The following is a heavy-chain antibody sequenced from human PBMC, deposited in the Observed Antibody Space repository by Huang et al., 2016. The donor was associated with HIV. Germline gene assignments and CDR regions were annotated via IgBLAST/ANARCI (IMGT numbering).Heavy chain of an antibody. CDR1: GGSFSNYY. CDR3: ARPGMTEVSSDSTWNYFDY. CDR2: VNPRGHS. J-gene: IGHJ4*02. D-gene: IGHD1-1*01. V-gene: IGHV4-34*02. Sequence: QVRLQQWGARLLKPSETLSLKCAVYGGSFSNYYWTWILQSPGKGLEWIGEVNPRGHSTYNPSLRSRVTMSADTSKNQFSLNLTSVTAADTAVYYCARPGMTEVSSDSTWNYFDYWGQGTLVIVSS.